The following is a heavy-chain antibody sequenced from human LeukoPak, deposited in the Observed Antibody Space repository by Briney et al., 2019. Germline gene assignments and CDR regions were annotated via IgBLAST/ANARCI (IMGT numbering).Heavy chain of an antibody. CDR1: GFTFSSYA. V-gene: IGHV3-30*02. D-gene: IGHD2-2*01. CDR2: IHFDGSTK. CDR3: AKDQCTRTSCDGYPGY. Sequence: PGGSLRPPCAPSGFTFSSYAMSGVRQAPGKGLEGVEFIHFDGSTKYSGDSVQGRFTISRDNSRNILYLQMNNLRPEDTAFYYCAKDQCTRTSCDGYPGYWGQGTLVTVSS. J-gene: IGHJ4*02.